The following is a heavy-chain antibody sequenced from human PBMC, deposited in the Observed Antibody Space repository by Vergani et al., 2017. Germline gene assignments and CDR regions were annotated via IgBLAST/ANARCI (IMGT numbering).Heavy chain of an antibody. CDR2: IHTGGST. J-gene: IGHJ4*02. D-gene: IGHD2-2*01. CDR1: GESIRSGSHF. Sequence: QVKLQESGPGLLKPSQTLSLTCTVSGESIRSGSHFWSWIRQPAGKGPESIGHIHTGGSTDLNPSFKSRVSISVDTSKSQFSLKLSSVTAADTAVYYCARGGYCSSTSCHPWGHWGQGTLVTVSS. CDR3: ARGGYCSSTSCHPWGH. V-gene: IGHV4-61*02.